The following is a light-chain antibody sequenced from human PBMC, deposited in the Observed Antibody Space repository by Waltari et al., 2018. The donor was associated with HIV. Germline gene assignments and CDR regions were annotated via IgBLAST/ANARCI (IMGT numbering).Light chain of an antibody. V-gene: IGLV2-14*03. Sequence: QPALTQPAPVSGSPGQSITISCTGTTSDVGGYNSVSWYQQHPAKAPKIVILDVSNRPSGVSNRFSRSKSGNTASLTISGLQAEDEAYYYCSSYTSSDTVVFGGGTKVTVL. J-gene: IGLJ2*01. CDR3: SSYTSSDTVV. CDR2: DVS. CDR1: TSDVGGYNS.